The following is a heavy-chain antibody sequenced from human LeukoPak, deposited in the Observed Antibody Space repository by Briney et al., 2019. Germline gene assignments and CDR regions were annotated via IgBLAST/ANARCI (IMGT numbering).Heavy chain of an antibody. Sequence: ASVKVSCKASGYTFTSYGISWVRQAPGQGLEWMGIINPSDDSTRYAQKFQGRVTMTKDTSTNTVYMHLSSLSSDDTAVYYCARGGLLWFGPFLHELDLRGDSPLDYWGQGTLVTVSS. CDR1: GYTFTSYG. CDR3: ARGGLLWFGPFLHELDLRGDSPLDY. V-gene: IGHV1-46*01. D-gene: IGHD3-10*01. CDR2: INPSDDST. J-gene: IGHJ4*02.